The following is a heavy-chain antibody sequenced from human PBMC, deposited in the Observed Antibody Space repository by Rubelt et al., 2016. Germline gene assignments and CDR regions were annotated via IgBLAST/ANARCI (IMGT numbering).Heavy chain of an antibody. Sequence: WKGLEWIGYIYYSGSTYYNPSLKSRVTISVDTSKNQFSLKLSSVTAADTAVYYCSADFDYWGQGTLVTVSS. J-gene: IGHJ4*02. CDR3: SADFDY. V-gene: IGHV4-31*02. CDR2: IYYSGST.